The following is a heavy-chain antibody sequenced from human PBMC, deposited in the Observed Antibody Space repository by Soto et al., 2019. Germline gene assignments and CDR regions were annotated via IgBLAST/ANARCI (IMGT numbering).Heavy chain of an antibody. V-gene: IGHV4-31*03. CDR2: IYYSGST. J-gene: IGHJ5*02. Sequence: QVQLQESGPGLVKPSQTLSLTCTVSGGSISSGGYYWSWIRQHPGKGLEWIGYIYYSGSTYYNPPLKSRVTISVDTSKNQFSLKLSSVTAADTAVYYCARERGMITFGGVIAEAYNWFDPWGQGTLVTVSS. D-gene: IGHD3-16*02. CDR1: GGSISSGGYY. CDR3: ARERGMITFGGVIAEAYNWFDP.